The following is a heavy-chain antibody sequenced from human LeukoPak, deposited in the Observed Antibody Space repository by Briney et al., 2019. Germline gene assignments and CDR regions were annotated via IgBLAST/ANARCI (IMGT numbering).Heavy chain of an antibody. D-gene: IGHD6-13*01. CDR2: IYHSGST. CDR3: ARLDSSSWTNVGWDY. J-gene: IGHJ4*02. V-gene: IGHV4-38-2*01. Sequence: PSETLSLTRAVSGYSISSGYYWGWIRQPPGKGLEWIGSIYHSGSTYYNPSLKSRVTISVDTSKNQFSLKLSSVTAADTAVYYCARLDSSSWTNVGWDYWGQGTLVTVSS. CDR1: GYSISSGYY.